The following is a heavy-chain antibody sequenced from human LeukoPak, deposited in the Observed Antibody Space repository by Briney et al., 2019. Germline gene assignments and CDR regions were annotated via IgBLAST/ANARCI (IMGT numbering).Heavy chain of an antibody. D-gene: IGHD3-10*01. J-gene: IGHJ4*02. CDR1: GFTFSNYA. V-gene: IGHV3-30*01. CDR2: ISSGGTYE. Sequence: GGSLRLSCAASGFTFSNYAMHWVRQAPGKGLEWVSLISSGGTYEYYADSVKGRFTISRDNSKNTMYLQLNSLRAEDTAVYYCARDSTYYYDSGSSGPHYFDNWGQGTLVTVSS. CDR3: ARDSTYYYDSGSSGPHYFDN.